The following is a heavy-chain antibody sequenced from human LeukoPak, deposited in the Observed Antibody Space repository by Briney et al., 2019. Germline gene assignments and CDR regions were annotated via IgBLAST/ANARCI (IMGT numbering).Heavy chain of an antibody. V-gene: IGHV3-49*04. Sequence: PGGSLRLSCTASGFTFGDYAMSWVRQAPGKGLEWVGFIRSKAYGGTTEYAASVKGRFTISRDDSKSIAYLQMNSLKTEDTAVYYCTRDWYSSGWFLDYWGQGTLVTVSS. CDR2: IRSKAYGGTT. CDR3: TRDWYSSGWFLDY. D-gene: IGHD6-19*01. CDR1: GFTFGDYA. J-gene: IGHJ4*02.